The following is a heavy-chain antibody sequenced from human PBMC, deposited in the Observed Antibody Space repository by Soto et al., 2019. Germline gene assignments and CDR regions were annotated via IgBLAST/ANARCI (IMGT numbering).Heavy chain of an antibody. CDR1: GGSFSGYS. J-gene: IGHJ3*02. Sequence: SETLSLTCAVYGGSFSGYSWIWIRQSPGKGLEWIGEINHSGSTNYNPPLKSRVTISVDTSKNQFSLKLSSVTAADTAVYYCARGGYCSSTSCYDAFDIWGQGTMVT. V-gene: IGHV4-34*01. CDR3: ARGGYCSSTSCYDAFDI. CDR2: INHSGST. D-gene: IGHD2-2*01.